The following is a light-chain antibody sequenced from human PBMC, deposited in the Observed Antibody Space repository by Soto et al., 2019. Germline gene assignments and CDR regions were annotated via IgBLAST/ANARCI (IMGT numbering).Light chain of an antibody. J-gene: IGKJ1*01. Sequence: VVLTQSPATLSVSPGDRATLSSRASQSVSSNLAWYQQKPGQAPRLLIYGTSTRATGIPARFSGSGSGTEFTLTISSLQSEDFAVYYCQQYSNWPRTFGQGTKVDIK. CDR1: QSVSSN. CDR3: QQYSNWPRT. V-gene: IGKV3-15*01. CDR2: GTS.